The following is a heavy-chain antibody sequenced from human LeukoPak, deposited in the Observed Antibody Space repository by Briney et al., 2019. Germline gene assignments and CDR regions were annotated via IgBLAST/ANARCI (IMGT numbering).Heavy chain of an antibody. D-gene: IGHD3-22*01. CDR2: INSDGSTT. J-gene: IGHJ4*02. CDR3: VRFDSSGHYYYFDY. CDR1: GFAFSSYW. Sequence: GGSLRLSCAASGFAFSSYWMHWVRQAPGKGLVWVSRINSDGSTTSYADSVRGRFTISRDNAKNTVYVQMNSLRAEDTAVYYCVRFDSSGHYYYFDYRGQGTLVTVSS. V-gene: IGHV3-74*01.